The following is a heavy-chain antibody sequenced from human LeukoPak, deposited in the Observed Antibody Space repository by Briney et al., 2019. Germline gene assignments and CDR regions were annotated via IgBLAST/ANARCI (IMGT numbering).Heavy chain of an antibody. V-gene: IGHV3-48*02. CDR3: ARDLTWAFDY. CDR1: GFTFSSYS. CDR2: ISGSRGNI. J-gene: IGHJ4*02. Sequence: GGSLRLSCAASGFTFSSYSMSWVRQAPGKGLEWVSYISGSRGNINYADSVKGRFTVSQDNAENTLYLQMNSLRDEDTAVYYCARDLTWAFDYWGEGALVTVSS. D-gene: IGHD7-27*01.